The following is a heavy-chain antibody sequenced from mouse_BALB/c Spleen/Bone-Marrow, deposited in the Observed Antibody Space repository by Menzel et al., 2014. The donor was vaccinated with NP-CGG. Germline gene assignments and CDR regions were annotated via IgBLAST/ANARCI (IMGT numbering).Heavy chain of an antibody. CDR1: GFNIKDTY. J-gene: IGHJ2*01. V-gene: IGHV14-3*02. CDR3: ARLGDRGY. Sequence: VHVKQSGAEFVKPGASVILSCTVSGFNIKDTYMHWVKVRPEQGLEWIGRIEPANGNTKYDPKFQGKATITADTSSNPAYMRLSSLTSEDTAVYYCARLGDRGYWGQGTTLTVSS. CDR2: IEPANGNT. D-gene: IGHD3-3*01.